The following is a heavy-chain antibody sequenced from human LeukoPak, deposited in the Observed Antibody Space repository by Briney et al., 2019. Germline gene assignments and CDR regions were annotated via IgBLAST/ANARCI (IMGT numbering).Heavy chain of an antibody. CDR1: GYTFTTHY. CDR2: INPSGTTT. D-gene: IGHD1-26*01. J-gene: IGHJ5*02. Sequence: ASVKVSCKASGYTFTTHYMHWVRQALGQGLEWMGLINPSGTTTNYAQKFRGRVTMTRDLSTSTDYMELSSLRSDDTAVYFCARDNSVGDYAWWFDPWGQGTLVTVSS. CDR3: ARDNSVGDYAWWFDP. V-gene: IGHV1-46*01.